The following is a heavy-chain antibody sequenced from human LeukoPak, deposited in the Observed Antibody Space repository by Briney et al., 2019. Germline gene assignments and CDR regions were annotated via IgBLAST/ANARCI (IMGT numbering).Heavy chain of an antibody. D-gene: IGHD3-22*01. J-gene: IGHJ4*02. V-gene: IGHV3-7*01. CDR1: GLTSTSYW. CDR3: ARRSQNYESSDHWADSLEN. Sequence: PGGSLRLSCTASGLTSTSYWMTWVRQAPGKGLEWVANINADGSEIYYVDSVKGRFTISRDNAKNSLYLQNNSLGAEDTAVYYCARRSQNYESSDHWADSLENWGQGTLVTVSS. CDR2: INADGSEI.